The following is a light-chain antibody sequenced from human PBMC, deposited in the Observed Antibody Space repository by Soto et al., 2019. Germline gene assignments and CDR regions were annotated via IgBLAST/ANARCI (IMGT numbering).Light chain of an antibody. J-gene: IGLJ1*01. CDR1: ISDIGFYAR. V-gene: IGLV2-18*02. CDR2: DVT. Sequence: QSVLTQPPSVSGSPGQSVTISCTGTISDIGFYARVSWYQQVPGTAPKLLIYDVTNRPSGVPDRFSGSQSGKTASLTVSGLQAEDEADYYCSSYTRISTYVFGTGTKVT. CDR3: SSYTRISTYV.